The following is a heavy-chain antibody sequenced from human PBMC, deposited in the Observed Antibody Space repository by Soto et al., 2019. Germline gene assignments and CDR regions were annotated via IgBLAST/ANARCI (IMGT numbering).Heavy chain of an antibody. CDR2: ISAYNGNT. CDR3: AIPQLTQEAFDI. CDR1: RYTFTTYG. J-gene: IGHJ3*02. D-gene: IGHD2-2*01. V-gene: IGHV1-18*01. Sequence: ASVKVSCKASRYTFTTYGISWVRQAPGQGLEWMGWISAYNGNTNYAQKLQGRVTMTTDTSTSTAYMELRSLRSDDTAVYYCAIPQLTQEAFDIWGQGTMVTVSS.